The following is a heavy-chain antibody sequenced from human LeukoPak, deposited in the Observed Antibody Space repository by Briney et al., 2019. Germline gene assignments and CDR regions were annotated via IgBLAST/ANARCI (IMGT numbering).Heavy chain of an antibody. CDR1: GFTFNNCA. J-gene: IGHJ4*02. CDR2: VSGSGNST. D-gene: IGHD4-17*01. Sequence: GGSLRLSCAASGFTFNNCAMTWVRQAPGKGLEWVSLVSGSGNSTFYADSVKGRFTISRDISKNAVYLQMNSLRAEDTAVYYCARDSYGDANFDSWGQGALVTVSS. V-gene: IGHV3-23*01. CDR3: ARDSYGDANFDS.